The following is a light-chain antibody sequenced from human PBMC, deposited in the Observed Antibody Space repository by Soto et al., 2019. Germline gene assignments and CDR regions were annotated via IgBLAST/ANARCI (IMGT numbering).Light chain of an antibody. CDR3: QQRGNWPRT. Sequence: EIVMTQSPATLSVSPGERATLSCRASQSVSSSYLAWYQQKPGQAPRLLIYDASNRATGIPGRFSGSGSGADFTLTISSLEPEDFAVYYCQQRGNWPRTFGQGTKV. CDR2: DAS. V-gene: IGKV3D-20*02. CDR1: QSVSSSY. J-gene: IGKJ1*01.